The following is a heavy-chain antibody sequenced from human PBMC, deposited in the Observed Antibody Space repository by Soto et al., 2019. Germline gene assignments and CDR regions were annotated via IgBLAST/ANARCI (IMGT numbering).Heavy chain of an antibody. J-gene: IGHJ4*02. V-gene: IGHV1-69*13. CDR1: GGTFSSYA. D-gene: IGHD3-22*01. CDR2: IIPIFGTA. CDR3: ARDHSSHYYDSSGYFDY. Sequence: SVKVSCKASGGTFSSYAISWVRQAPRQGLEWMGGIIPIFGTANYAQKFQGRVTITADESTSTAYMELSSLRSEDTAVYYCARDHSSHYYDSSGYFDYWGQGTLVTVSS.